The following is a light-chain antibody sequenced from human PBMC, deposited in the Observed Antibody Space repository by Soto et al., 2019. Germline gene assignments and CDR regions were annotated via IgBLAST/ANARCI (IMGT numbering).Light chain of an antibody. Sequence: QSVLTQPPSASGTPGQRVTISCSGSSSNIGDNTVNWYHQVPGTAPKLLIFGNNKRASGVPDRFSGSKSGTSASLAITGLQAEDEGDYYCQSYDSSLGGHVFGTGTKLTVL. CDR2: GNN. J-gene: IGLJ1*01. CDR1: SSNIGDNT. CDR3: QSYDSSLGGHV. V-gene: IGLV1-44*01.